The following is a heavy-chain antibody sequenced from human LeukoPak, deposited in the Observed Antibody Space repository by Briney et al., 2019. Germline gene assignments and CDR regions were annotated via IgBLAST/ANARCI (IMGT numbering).Heavy chain of an antibody. CDR1: GGTFSSYA. CDR2: IIPIFGTA. Sequence: ASVKVSCKASGGTFSSYAISWVRQAPGQGLEWMGGIIPIFGTANYAQKFQGRVTITADESTSTAYMELSSLRSEDTAVYYCARHYCGGDCYSYYYYGMDVWGQGITVTVSS. CDR3: ARHYCGGDCYSYYYYGMDV. V-gene: IGHV1-69*13. J-gene: IGHJ6*02. D-gene: IGHD2-21*02.